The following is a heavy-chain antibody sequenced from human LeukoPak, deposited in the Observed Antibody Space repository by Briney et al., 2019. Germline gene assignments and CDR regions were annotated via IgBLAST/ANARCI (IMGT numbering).Heavy chain of an antibody. CDR3: TRNLYGDC. CDR2: MNPDGSGS. CDR1: GFTFSTYW. Sequence: GGSLRLSCAAPGFTFSTYWMHWVRQAPGKGLVWVSRMNPDGSGSYYADSVKGRFTISRDNAKNTLYLQMNSLRAEDTAVYYCTRNLYGDCWGQGTLVTVSS. V-gene: IGHV3-74*01. D-gene: IGHD3-16*01. J-gene: IGHJ4*02.